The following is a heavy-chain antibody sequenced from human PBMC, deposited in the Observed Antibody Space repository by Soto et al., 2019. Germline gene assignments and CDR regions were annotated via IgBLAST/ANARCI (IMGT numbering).Heavy chain of an antibody. CDR2: INPFYDTT. V-gene: IGHV1-69*01. J-gene: IGHJ4*02. CDR3: ARYVARIGSYFDR. CDR1: GSSDRKYA. D-gene: IGHD1-26*01. Sequence: QVHLVQSGAEVKKPGSSVKVSCRTSGSSDRKYAIGWVRQAPGQGLEWMGLINPFYDTTNYAQKFHGRVTITADQSTGTSYLEVSSLRSDDTAVYYCARYVARIGSYFDRWGQGTLVTVSS.